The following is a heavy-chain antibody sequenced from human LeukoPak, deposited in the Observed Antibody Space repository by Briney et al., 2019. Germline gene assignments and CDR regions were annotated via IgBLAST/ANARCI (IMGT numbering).Heavy chain of an antibody. CDR2: FLYSGST. J-gene: IGHJ6*02. Sequence: PSETLSLTCTVSGASISTYYCNWIRQPPGKGLEWIGYFLYSGSTNSNPSLKSRVAISVDTSKNQCSLKLSSVTAADTAVYHCAAGQYQLLNMDVWGPGTTVTVSS. CDR3: AAGQYQLLNMDV. CDR1: GASISTYY. V-gene: IGHV4-59*08. D-gene: IGHD6-6*01.